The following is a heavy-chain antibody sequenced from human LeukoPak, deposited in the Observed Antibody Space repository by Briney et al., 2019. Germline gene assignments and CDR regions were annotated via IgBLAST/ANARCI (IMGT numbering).Heavy chain of an antibody. Sequence: SETLSLTCTVSGGSISSYYWSWIRQPAGKGLEWIGRIYTSGSTNYNPSLKSRVTMSVDTSKNQFSLKLSSVTAADTAVYYCARDGRIAAAGPYYYYGMDVRGQGTTVTVSS. J-gene: IGHJ6*02. CDR2: IYTSGST. CDR3: ARDGRIAAAGPYYYYGMDV. CDR1: GGSISSYY. V-gene: IGHV4-4*07. D-gene: IGHD6-13*01.